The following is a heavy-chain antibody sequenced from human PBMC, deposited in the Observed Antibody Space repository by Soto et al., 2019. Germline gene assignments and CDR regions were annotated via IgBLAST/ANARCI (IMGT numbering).Heavy chain of an antibody. Sequence: QVQLVESGGGVVHPGTSLRLSCVTSGFTFSSFAMDWVRQAPGKGLEWVAAISFDGRDSSYRESVKGRFSISRYKFKNTVYLKMNSLRPEDTAVYYCAKESLDYFDSGRFYAPAFDHWGQGTLVTVSS. CDR1: GFTFSSFA. CDR2: ISFDGRDS. V-gene: IGHV3-30*18. J-gene: IGHJ4*02. CDR3: AKESLDYFDSGRFYAPAFDH. D-gene: IGHD3-10*01.